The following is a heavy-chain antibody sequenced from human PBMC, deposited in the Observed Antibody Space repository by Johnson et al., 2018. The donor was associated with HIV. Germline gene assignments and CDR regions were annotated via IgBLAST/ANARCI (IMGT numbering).Heavy chain of an antibody. J-gene: IGHJ3*02. Sequence: VQLVESGGGVVQPGRSLRLSCAASGFPFSSYAMHWVRQAPGKGLEWVSYISSSGGTIYYADSVKGRFSISRDNAKNSLYLQMNSLRAEDTAVYYCARDRGYWDAFDIWGQGTMVTVSS. V-gene: IGHV3-48*04. CDR1: GFPFSSYA. D-gene: IGHD3-22*01. CDR2: ISSSGGTI. CDR3: ARDRGYWDAFDI.